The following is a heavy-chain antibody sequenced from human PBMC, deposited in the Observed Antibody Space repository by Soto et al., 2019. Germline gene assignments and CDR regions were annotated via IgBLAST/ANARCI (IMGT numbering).Heavy chain of an antibody. J-gene: IGHJ6*02. CDR1: GFNFRNYG. D-gene: IGHD5-18*01. V-gene: IGHV3-74*01. CDR2: INSDGRST. Sequence: EVQLVESGGGLVQPGGSLRLSCAASGFNFRNYGMHWVRQAPGEGLVWVSRINSDGRSTRYADSVKGRFTISRDNAGNTLFLQMNSLRADDTAVYYCARVGVDTTVVDGGYCYYPLDVWGQGTTVAVSS. CDR3: ARVGVDTTVVDGGYCYYPLDV.